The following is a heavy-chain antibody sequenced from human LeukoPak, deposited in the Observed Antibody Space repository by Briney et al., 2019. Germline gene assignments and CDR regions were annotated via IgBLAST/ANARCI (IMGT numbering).Heavy chain of an antibody. CDR1: GFTFSSYW. D-gene: IGHD6-13*01. V-gene: IGHV3-7*01. CDR2: IKQDGSEK. Sequence: PGGSLRLSCAASGFTFSSYWMSWVRQAPGKGLEWVANIKQDGSEKYYVDSVKGRFTISRDNAKNSLYLQMNSLRAEDTAVYYCAKGSSSWYGEKDPTHPDYWGQGTLVTVSS. CDR3: AKGSSSWYGEKDPTHPDY. J-gene: IGHJ4*02.